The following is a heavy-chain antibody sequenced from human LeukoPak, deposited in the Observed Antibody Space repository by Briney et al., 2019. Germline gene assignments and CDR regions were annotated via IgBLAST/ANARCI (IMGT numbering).Heavy chain of an antibody. V-gene: IGHV1-18*01. CDR3: ARNYCCYHTDY. CDR1: GYTFTSYG. CDR2: ISAYNGNT. D-gene: IGHD5-12*01. Sequence: ASVKVSCKASGYTFTSYGISWVRQAPGQGLEWMGWISAYNGNTNYAQKLQGRVTMTTDTSTSTAYMELRGLRSAATAVYYCARNYCCYHTDYWGQGTLVTVSS. J-gene: IGHJ4*02.